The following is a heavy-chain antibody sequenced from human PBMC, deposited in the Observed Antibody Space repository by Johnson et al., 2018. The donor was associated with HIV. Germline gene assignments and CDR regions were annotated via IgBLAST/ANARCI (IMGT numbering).Heavy chain of an antibody. V-gene: IGHV3-15*01. CDR1: GFTFSNAW. CDR3: TTERNPADRADAFAS. J-gene: IGHJ3*02. Sequence: VQLVESGGGLVKPGGSLRLPCAASGFTFSNAWMTWVRQAPGKGLEWVGRLKSKSDGGTTDYAAPVRGRFTNSRDDSEKTVYLQMKSLKTEDTAVYYCTTERNPADRADAFASWGQGTMVTVSS. CDR2: LKSKSDGGTT. D-gene: IGHD6-6*01.